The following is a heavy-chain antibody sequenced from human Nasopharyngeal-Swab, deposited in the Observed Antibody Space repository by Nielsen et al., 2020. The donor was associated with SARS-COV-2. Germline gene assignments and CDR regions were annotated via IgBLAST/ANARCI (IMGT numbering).Heavy chain of an antibody. Sequence: GESLKISCAASGFTFRTNAMSWVRQAPGKGLEWVSSISSSSSYIYYADSVKGRFTISRDNAKNSLYLQMNSLRAEDTAVYYCAGVRGAAAYDSWGQGTLVTVSS. J-gene: IGHJ4*02. V-gene: IGHV3-21*01. CDR3: AGVRGAAAYDS. CDR2: ISSSSSYI. D-gene: IGHD6-25*01. CDR1: GFTFRTNA.